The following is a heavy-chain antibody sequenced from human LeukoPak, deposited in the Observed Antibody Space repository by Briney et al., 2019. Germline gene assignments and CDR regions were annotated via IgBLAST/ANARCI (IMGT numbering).Heavy chain of an antibody. J-gene: IGHJ4*02. CDR3: ARDSPDTSFDY. CDR1: GGSISSGGYY. V-gene: IGHV4-31*03. CDR2: IYYSGST. Sequence: SETLSLTCTVSGGSISSGGYYWSWIRQHPGKGLEWIGYIYYSGSTYYNPSLKSRVTISVDTSKNRFSLKLSSVTAADTAVYYCARDSPDTSFDYWGQGTLVTVSS.